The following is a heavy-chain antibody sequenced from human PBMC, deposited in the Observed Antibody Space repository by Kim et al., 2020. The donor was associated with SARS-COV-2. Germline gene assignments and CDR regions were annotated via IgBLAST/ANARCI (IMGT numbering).Heavy chain of an antibody. V-gene: IGHV4-39*07. CDR2: VYYSGST. CDR3: AREKWVMFYYGSGNYYNHFEY. D-gene: IGHD3-10*01. Sequence: SETLSLTCTVSGGSISSSSYYWGWIRQPPGKGLEWIGTVYYSGSTSYNPSLKSRVTVSIDTSKNQFSLKLSSVTAADTAVYYCAREKWVMFYYGSGNYYNHFEYWGQGTQVTVSS. CDR1: GGSISSSSYY. J-gene: IGHJ4*02.